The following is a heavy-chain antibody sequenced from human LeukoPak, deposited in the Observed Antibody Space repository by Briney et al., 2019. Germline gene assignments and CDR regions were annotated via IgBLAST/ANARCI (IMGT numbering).Heavy chain of an antibody. CDR3: ARQGSGNYLSPVNY. CDR1: GGSISSSSYY. J-gene: IGHJ4*02. V-gene: IGHV4-39*01. D-gene: IGHD1-26*01. Sequence: PSETLSLTCTVSGGSISSSSYYWGWIRQPPGKGLEWIGTIYYSGSTYYNPSLKSRVTISVDTSKNQFSLKLSSVTTADTAVYYCARQGSGNYLSPVNYWGQGTLVTVSS. CDR2: IYYSGST.